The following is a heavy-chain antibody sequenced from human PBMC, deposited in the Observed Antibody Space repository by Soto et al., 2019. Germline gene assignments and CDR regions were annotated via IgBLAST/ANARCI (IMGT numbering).Heavy chain of an antibody. CDR3: VRVLKSIGWDNDVFDI. Sequence: PGGSLRLSCAASGFTFSSYWMHWVRQAPGKGLAWVSRIDTYGSATKYADSVEGRFSISKDNAENTLYLQMNNLRADDTAVYYCVRVLKSIGWDNDVFDIWGQGTMVTVSS. V-gene: IGHV3-74*01. J-gene: IGHJ3*02. D-gene: IGHD6-19*01. CDR1: GFTFSSYW. CDR2: IDTYGSAT.